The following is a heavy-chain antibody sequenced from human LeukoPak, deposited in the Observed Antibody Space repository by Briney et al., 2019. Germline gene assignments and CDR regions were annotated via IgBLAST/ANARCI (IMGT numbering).Heavy chain of an antibody. J-gene: IGHJ6*03. V-gene: IGHV3-21*01. CDR2: ISSSSSYI. CDR3: TTGIAVAGILYYYYMDV. D-gene: IGHD6-19*01. Sequence: PGGSLRLSCAASGFTFSSYSMNWVRQAPGKGLEWVSSISSSSSYIYYADSVKGRFTISRDNAKNSLYLQMNSLRAEDTAVYYCTTGIAVAGILYYYYMDVWGKGTTVTISS. CDR1: GFTFSSYS.